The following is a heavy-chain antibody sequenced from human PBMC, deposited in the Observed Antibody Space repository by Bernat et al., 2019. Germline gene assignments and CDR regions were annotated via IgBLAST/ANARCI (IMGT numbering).Heavy chain of an antibody. D-gene: IGHD3-10*01. Sequence: QVQLVESGGGVVQPGRSLRLSCAASGFTFSSYGMHWVRQAPGKGLEWVAVIWYDGSNKYYADSVKGRFTISRDNSKNTLYLQMNSLRAEDTAVYYCAREYYFGSGGPFPYYYGMDGLGQVSSVTVSS. CDR3: AREYYFGSGGPFPYYYGMDG. CDR2: IWYDGSNK. CDR1: GFTFSSYG. J-gene: IGHJ6*02. V-gene: IGHV3-33*01.